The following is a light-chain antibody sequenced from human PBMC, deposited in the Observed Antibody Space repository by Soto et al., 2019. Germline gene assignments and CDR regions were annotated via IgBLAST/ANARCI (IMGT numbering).Light chain of an antibody. J-gene: IGKJ1*01. Sequence: EIVLTQSPATLSVSPGERVILSCRASQSVDISLAWYQQKPGQAPRLLIYGASTRATDMPGTFSGRGSGTEFTLTITSLRPGDFGVYYCQQYRSWPRTFGQGTKVDIK. V-gene: IGKV3-15*01. CDR3: QQYRSWPRT. CDR1: QSVDIS. CDR2: GAS.